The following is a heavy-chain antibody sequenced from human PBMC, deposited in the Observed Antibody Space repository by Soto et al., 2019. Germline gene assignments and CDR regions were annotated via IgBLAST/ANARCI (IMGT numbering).Heavy chain of an antibody. CDR1: GGTFSKYS. Sequence: QVQLVQSGAEVKKPGSSVKVSCKASGGTFSKYSISWVRQAPGQGLEWMGGIIPMFGKANYAQKFQGRVTITADESTSTGYMELRSLISEDTAVYYRARDGTLYDSTGYYYLYWGQGTLVTVSS. V-gene: IGHV1-69*01. J-gene: IGHJ4*02. CDR2: IIPMFGKA. CDR3: ARDGTLYDSTGYYYLY. D-gene: IGHD3-22*01.